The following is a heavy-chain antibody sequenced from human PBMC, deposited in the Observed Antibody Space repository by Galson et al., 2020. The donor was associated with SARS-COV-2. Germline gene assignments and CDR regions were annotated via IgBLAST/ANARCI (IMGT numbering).Heavy chain of an antibody. CDR1: GFTFSSYA. CDR3: AREEWLIPNWFDP. D-gene: IGHD6-19*01. J-gene: IGHJ5*02. CDR2: ISYDGSNK. V-gene: IGHV3-30*04. Sequence: GGSLRLSCAASGFTFSSYAMHWVRQAPGKGLEWVAVISYDGSNKYYADSVKGRFTISRDNSKNTLYLQMNSLRAEDTAVYYCAREEWLIPNWFDPWAREPWSPSPQ.